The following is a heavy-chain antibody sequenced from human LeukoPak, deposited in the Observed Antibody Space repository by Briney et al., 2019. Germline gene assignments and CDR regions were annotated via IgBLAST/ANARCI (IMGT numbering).Heavy chain of an antibody. Sequence: ASVKVSCKASGCTFTGYYMHWVRQAPGQGLEWMGWINPNSGGTNYAQKFQGRVTMTRDTSISTAYMELYRLRSDDTAVYYCARDLMGGYDSSNFDYWGQGTLVTVSS. V-gene: IGHV1-2*02. D-gene: IGHD5-12*01. CDR1: GCTFTGYY. J-gene: IGHJ4*02. CDR2: INPNSGGT. CDR3: ARDLMGGYDSSNFDY.